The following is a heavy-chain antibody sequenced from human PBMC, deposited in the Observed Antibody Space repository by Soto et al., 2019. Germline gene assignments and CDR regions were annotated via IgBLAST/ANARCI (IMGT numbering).Heavy chain of an antibody. CDR2: IIPILGIA. J-gene: IGHJ5*02. D-gene: IGHD2-2*01. CDR1: GGTFSSYT. CDR3: ARALGYCSSTSCYTAVYWFDP. V-gene: IGHV1-69*02. Sequence: QVQLVQSGAEVKKPGSSVKVSCKASGGTFSSYTISWVRQAPGQGLEWMGRIIPILGIANYAQKVQGRVTITADKSTSTAYMELSSLRSEDTAVYYCARALGYCSSTSCYTAVYWFDPWGQGTLVTVSS.